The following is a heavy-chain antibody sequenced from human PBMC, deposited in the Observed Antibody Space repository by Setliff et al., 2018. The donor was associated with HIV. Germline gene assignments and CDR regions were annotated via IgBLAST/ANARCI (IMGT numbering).Heavy chain of an antibody. V-gene: IGHV4-38-2*02. D-gene: IGHD3-16*01. CDR2: MHHSGGT. J-gene: IGHJ3*02. CDR1: GYSISTGYN. Sequence: SETLSLTCTVSGYSISTGYNWGCIRQPPGKGLEWIGSMHHSGGTYYNPSLKTRVTISLDTSKNQFSLNLRSVTAADTAVYYCVRGGSWGIIWGQGTVVTVS. CDR3: VRGGSWGII.